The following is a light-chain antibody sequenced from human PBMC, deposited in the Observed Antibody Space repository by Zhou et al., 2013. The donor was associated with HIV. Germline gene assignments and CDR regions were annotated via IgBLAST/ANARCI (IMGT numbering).Light chain of an antibody. CDR1: QSLVHSDGNTY. CDR3: MQGTHWPLT. J-gene: IGKJ4*01. Sequence: DVVMTQSPLSLPVTLGQPASISCRSSQSLVHSDGNTYLNWFHQRPGQSPRRLIYKVSNRDSGVPDRFSGGGSDTDFTLQISRVEAEDVGVYYCMQGTHWPLTFGGGTKVEIK. CDR2: KVS. V-gene: IGKV2-30*02.